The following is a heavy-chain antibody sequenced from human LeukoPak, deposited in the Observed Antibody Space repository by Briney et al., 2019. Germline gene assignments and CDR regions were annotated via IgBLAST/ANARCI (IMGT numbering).Heavy chain of an antibody. CDR1: GFTFSSYA. V-gene: IGHV3-33*08. Sequence: GSLRLSCAASGFTFSSYAMSWVRQAPGKGLEWVAVIWYDGSNKYYADSVKGRFTISRDNSKNTLYLQMNSLRAEDTAVYYCARGSYYYDSSGPADYWGQGTLVTVSS. CDR3: ARGSYYYDSSGPADY. CDR2: IWYDGSNK. J-gene: IGHJ4*02. D-gene: IGHD3-22*01.